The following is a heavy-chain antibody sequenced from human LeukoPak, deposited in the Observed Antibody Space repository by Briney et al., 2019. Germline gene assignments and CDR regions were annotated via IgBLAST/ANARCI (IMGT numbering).Heavy chain of an antibody. Sequence: GGSVTLSCAVWGFTVSNNYMIWVRQAPGKGLEGVSVFYSGGCAYYADSVKGRFTSSRDNAKNTLYLQMNSLRAADTAVYYCAREGVGYPDAFDIWGQGTMVTVSS. J-gene: IGHJ3*02. V-gene: IGHV3-53*01. CDR3: AREGVGYPDAFDI. CDR1: GFTVSNNY. D-gene: IGHD2-15*01. CDR2: FYSGGCA.